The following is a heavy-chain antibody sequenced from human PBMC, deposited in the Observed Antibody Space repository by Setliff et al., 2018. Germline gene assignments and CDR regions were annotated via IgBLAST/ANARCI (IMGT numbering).Heavy chain of an antibody. CDR1: GYTFNSFL. J-gene: IGHJ5*01. V-gene: IGHV1-69*13. CDR2: IIPLFGTT. Sequence: GASVKVSCKASGYTFNSFLVSWVRQAPGQGLEWMGGIIPLFGTTKYAQKFQDRITMTADESATTAYMELTSLRSEDTAVYYCARALGGISAAGNNWLDSWGQGTLVTV. CDR3: ARALGGISAAGNNWLDS. D-gene: IGHD6-13*01.